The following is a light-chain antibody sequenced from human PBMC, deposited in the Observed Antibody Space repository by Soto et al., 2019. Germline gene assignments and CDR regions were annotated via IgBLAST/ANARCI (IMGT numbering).Light chain of an antibody. CDR1: QDINKN. V-gene: IGKV1-33*01. Sequence: IKVTQSPTSLSASVGDRVTIICRASQDINKNLIWYQQKPGKAPKLLIYDASDLETGVPSRFSGSGSGTGFTFTISSLQPEDCATDYCPLYESLPLTFCQLRRL. J-gene: IGKJ5*01. CDR2: DAS. CDR3: PLYESLPLT.